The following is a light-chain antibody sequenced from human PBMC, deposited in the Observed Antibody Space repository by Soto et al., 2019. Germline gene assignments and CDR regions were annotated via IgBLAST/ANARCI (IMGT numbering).Light chain of an antibody. CDR1: QSVSSSY. Sequence: EIVLTQSPGTLSLSPGERATLSCRASQSVSSSYLAWYQQKPGQAPRPLIYGASSRAIGIPDRFSGSGSGTDFTLTIIRLEPEDFAVYYCQQYGSSPWTFGQGTKVEIK. CDR2: GAS. J-gene: IGKJ1*01. CDR3: QQYGSSPWT. V-gene: IGKV3-20*01.